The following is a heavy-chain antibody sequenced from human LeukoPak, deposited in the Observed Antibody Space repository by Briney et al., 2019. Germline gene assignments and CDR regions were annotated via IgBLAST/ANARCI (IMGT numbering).Heavy chain of an antibody. CDR2: FDPEDGET. V-gene: IGHV1-24*01. D-gene: IGHD6-6*01. CDR3: ARGEQLAGFDY. CDR1: GYTLTELS. Sequence: ASVKVSCKVSGYTLTELSMHWVRQAPGKGLEWMGGFDPEDGETIYAQKFQGRVTMTRDTSISTAYMELSRLRSDDTAVYYCARGEQLAGFDYWGQGTLVTVSS. J-gene: IGHJ4*02.